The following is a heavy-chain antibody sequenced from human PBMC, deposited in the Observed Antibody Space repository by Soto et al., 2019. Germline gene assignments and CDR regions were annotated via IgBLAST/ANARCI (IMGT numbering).Heavy chain of an antibody. CDR3: ATSLAAAGYAYGMDV. Sequence: GESLKISCQGSGYSFTNYWIGWVRQMPGKGLEWMGIIYPGNSDSRYGPSFRGQVSFSADKSINTAYLHWSSLKASDTAIYYCATSLAAAGYAYGMDVWGQGTTVTVSS. V-gene: IGHV5-51*01. J-gene: IGHJ6*02. CDR2: IYPGNSDS. D-gene: IGHD6-13*01. CDR1: GYSFTNYW.